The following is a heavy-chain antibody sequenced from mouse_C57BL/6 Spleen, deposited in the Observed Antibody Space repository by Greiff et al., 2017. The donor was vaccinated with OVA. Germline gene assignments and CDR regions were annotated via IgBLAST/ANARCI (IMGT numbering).Heavy chain of an antibody. CDR1: GFSLTSYG. CDR3: AKKGNIYYDCDHYAMDY. CDR2: IWICGSK. D-gene: IGHD2-4*01. V-gene: IGHV2-5*01. Sequence: VQLQQSGPGLVQPSQSLSITCTVSGFSLTSYGVHWVRQSPGKGLEWMGVIWICGSKDYTAAYMSRLSINKDNSKSQVFFTTNRLQADHTSIYYCAKKGNIYYDCDHYAMDYWGQGTSVTVSS. J-gene: IGHJ4*01.